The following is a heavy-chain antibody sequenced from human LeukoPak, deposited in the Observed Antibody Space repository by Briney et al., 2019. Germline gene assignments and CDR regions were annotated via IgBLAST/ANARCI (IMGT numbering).Heavy chain of an antibody. D-gene: IGHD3-16*01. Sequence: ASVKVSCKASGGTFSSYAISWVRQAPGQGLEWMGGIIPIFGTANYAQKFQGRVSMTTDTSTSTAYMELRSLRSDDTAVYYCARVWRTSPYYVDYWGQGTLVTVSS. V-gene: IGHV1-69*05. CDR2: IIPIFGTA. CDR3: ARVWRTSPYYVDY. CDR1: GGTFSSYA. J-gene: IGHJ4*02.